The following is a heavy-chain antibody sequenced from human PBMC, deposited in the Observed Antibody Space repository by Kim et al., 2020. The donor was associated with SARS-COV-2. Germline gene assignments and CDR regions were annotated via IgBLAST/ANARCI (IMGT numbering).Heavy chain of an antibody. Sequence: ASVKVSCKASGYSFSSYGLTWVRQAPGQGLEWMGWISAYNGNTNYAQKLQGRVTMTTDTSTSTAYMELRSLRYDDTAVYYCARDGQAAARGDWYFDVWGRGTLVTVSS. CDR3: ARDGQAAARGDWYFDV. D-gene: IGHD6-13*01. J-gene: IGHJ2*01. V-gene: IGHV1-18*01. CDR2: ISAYNGNT. CDR1: GYSFSSYG.